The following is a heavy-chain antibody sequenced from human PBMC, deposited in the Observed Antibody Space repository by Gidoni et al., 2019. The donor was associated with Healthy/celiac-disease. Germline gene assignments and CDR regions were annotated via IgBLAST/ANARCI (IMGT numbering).Heavy chain of an antibody. CDR3: ARDLGGSDYGGFGDY. J-gene: IGHJ4*02. CDR2: ISAYNGNT. D-gene: IGHD4-17*01. CDR1: GYTFTSYG. V-gene: IGHV1-18*01. Sequence: QVQLVQSGAAVKTPGASVKVSCNASGYTFTSYGISWVRQAPGQGLEWMGWISAYNGNTNYAQKLQGRVTMTTDTSTSTAYRELRSLRSDDTAGYYCARDLGGSDYGGFGDYWGQGTRVTVSS.